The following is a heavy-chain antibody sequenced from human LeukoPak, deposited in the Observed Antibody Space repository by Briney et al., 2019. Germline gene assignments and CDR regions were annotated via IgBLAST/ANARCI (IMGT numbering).Heavy chain of an antibody. V-gene: IGHV4-59*02. D-gene: IGHD3-22*01. J-gene: IGHJ4*02. CDR1: GGSVSSYY. Sequence: SETLSLTCTVSGGSVSSYYWSWIRQPPGKGLEWIGYIYYSGSTNYNPSLKSRVTISVDTSKNQFSLKLSSVTAADTAVYYCARAGTYDSSGDFDYWGQGTLVTVSS. CDR2: IYYSGST. CDR3: ARAGTYDSSGDFDY.